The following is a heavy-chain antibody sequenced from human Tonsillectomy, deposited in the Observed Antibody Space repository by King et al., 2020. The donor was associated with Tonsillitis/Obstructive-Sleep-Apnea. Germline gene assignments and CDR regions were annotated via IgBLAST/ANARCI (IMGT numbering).Heavy chain of an antibody. Sequence: VQLVQSGGGVVRPGGSLRLSCAASGFTFDDYGMFWVRQAPGKGLEWVSGINWNGGSTDYADSVKGRFTISRDNGKNSLYLQMSSLRAEDTALYHCARVRSYDFWSGYYDIWGQGTMVTVSS. J-gene: IGHJ3*02. CDR1: GFTFDDYG. CDR2: INWNGGST. D-gene: IGHD3-3*01. V-gene: IGHV3-20*01. CDR3: ARVRSYDFWSGYYDI.